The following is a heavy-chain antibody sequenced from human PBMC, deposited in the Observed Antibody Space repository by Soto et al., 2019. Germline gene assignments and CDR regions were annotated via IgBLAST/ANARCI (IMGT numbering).Heavy chain of an antibody. CDR3: AKDKVLWFGELLPLYYFDY. Sequence: PGGSLRLSCAASGFTFSSYAMSWVRQAPGKGLEWVSAISGSGGSTYYADSVKGRFTISRDNSKNTLYLQMNSLRAEDTAVYYCAKDKVLWFGELLPLYYFDYWGQGTLVTVSS. J-gene: IGHJ4*02. V-gene: IGHV3-23*01. D-gene: IGHD3-10*01. CDR1: GFTFSSYA. CDR2: ISGSGGST.